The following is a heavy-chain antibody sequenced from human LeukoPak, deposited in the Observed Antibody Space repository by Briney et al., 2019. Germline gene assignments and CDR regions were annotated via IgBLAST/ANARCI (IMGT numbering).Heavy chain of an antibody. D-gene: IGHD6-13*01. Sequence: GGSLRLSCAASGFTFSNAWMSWVRQAPGKGLEWVGRIKSKTDGGTTDYAAPVKGRFTISRDDSKNTLYLQMNSLKTEDTAVYYCTTDRAAAGFFDYWGQGTLVTVSS. CDR1: GFTFSNAW. J-gene: IGHJ4*02. V-gene: IGHV3-15*01. CDR2: IKSKTDGGTT. CDR3: TTDRAAAGFFDY.